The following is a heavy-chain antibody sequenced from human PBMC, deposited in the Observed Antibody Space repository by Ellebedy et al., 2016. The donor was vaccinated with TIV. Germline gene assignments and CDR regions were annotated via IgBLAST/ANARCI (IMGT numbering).Heavy chain of an antibody. V-gene: IGHV6-1*01. D-gene: IGHD6-6*01. CDR3: AIDAASRPRAFDI. Sequence: SQTLSLTCVISGDDVSSNSAAWNWIRQSPSRGLEWLGRTYYRSKWFNDYAVSVKSRITINADTSKNQFSLQLNSVTPEDTAVYYCAIDAASRPRAFDIWGQGTMVTVSS. CDR1: GDDVSSNSAA. J-gene: IGHJ3*02. CDR2: TYYRSKWFN.